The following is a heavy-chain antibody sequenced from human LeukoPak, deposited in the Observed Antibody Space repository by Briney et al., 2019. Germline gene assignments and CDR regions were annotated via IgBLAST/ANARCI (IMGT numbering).Heavy chain of an antibody. J-gene: IGHJ3*02. V-gene: IGHV3-30-3*01. CDR1: GFTFSSYA. Sequence: PGGSLRLSCAASGFTFSSYAMHWVRQAPGKGLEWVAVISYDGSNKYYADSVKGRFTISRDNSKNTLYLQMNSLRAEDTAVYYCACLEDAFDIWGQGTMVTVSS. CDR2: ISYDGSNK. CDR3: ACLEDAFDI. D-gene: IGHD3-3*01.